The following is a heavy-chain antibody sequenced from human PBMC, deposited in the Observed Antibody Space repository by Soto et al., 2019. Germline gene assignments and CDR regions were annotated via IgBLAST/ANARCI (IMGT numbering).Heavy chain of an antibody. CDR2: LSGSGSST. D-gene: IGHD6-19*01. V-gene: IGHV3-23*01. CDR3: AKAYSNGWYDY. Sequence: GGSLRLSCAASGFTFSGYVMNWVRQAPGKGLEWVSSLSGSGSSTYYADPVKGRFTISRDNSKNTLSLQMNSLRAEDTAIYYCAKAYSNGWYDYWGQGTLVTVSS. J-gene: IGHJ4*02. CDR1: GFTFSGYV.